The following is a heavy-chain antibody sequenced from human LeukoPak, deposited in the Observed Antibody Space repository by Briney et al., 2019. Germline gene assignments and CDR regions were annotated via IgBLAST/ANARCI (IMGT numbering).Heavy chain of an antibody. CDR3: ARGPNFSGWLDY. CDR1: GFTFSSYW. CDR2: INSDGCST. D-gene: IGHD6-19*01. Sequence: GGSLRLSCAASGFTFSSYWMHWVRQAPGKGLVWVSRINSDGCSTSYADSVKGRFTISRDNAKNTLYLQMNSLRAEDTAVYYCARGPNFSGWLDYWGQGTLVTASS. V-gene: IGHV3-74*01. J-gene: IGHJ4*02.